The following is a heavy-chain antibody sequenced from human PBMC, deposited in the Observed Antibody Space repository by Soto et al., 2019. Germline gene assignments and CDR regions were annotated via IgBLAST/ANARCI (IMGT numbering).Heavy chain of an antibody. CDR1: GGTFSSYA. D-gene: IGHD2-2*01. CDR3: ASLYCSSTSCSPYYYYGMDV. CDR2: IIPIFGTA. Sequence: GASVKVSCKASGGTFSSYAISWVRQAPGQGLEWKGGIIPIFGTANYAQNFQGRVTITADESTSTVYMELSSLRSEDTAVYYFASLYCSSTSCSPYYYYGMDVWGQGTTVTVSS. J-gene: IGHJ6*02. V-gene: IGHV1-69*13.